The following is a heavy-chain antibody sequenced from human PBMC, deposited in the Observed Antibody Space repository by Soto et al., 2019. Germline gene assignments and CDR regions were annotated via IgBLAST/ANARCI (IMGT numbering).Heavy chain of an antibody. D-gene: IGHD2-15*01. CDR3: AKGGPCSGGSCYSSPEFDY. CDR1: GFTFSSYA. Sequence: GGSLRLSCAASGFTFSSYAMSWVRQAPGKGLEWVSAISGSGGSTYYADSVKGRFTISRDNSKNTLYLKMNSLRAEDTAVYYCAKGGPCSGGSCYSSPEFDYWGQGTLVTVSS. J-gene: IGHJ4*02. CDR2: ISGSGGST. V-gene: IGHV3-23*01.